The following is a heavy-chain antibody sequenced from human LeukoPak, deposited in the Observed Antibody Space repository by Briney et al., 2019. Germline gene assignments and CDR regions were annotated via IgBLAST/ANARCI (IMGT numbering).Heavy chain of an antibody. CDR3: ARGRYSYGLDY. J-gene: IGHJ4*02. CDR1: GFTVSSNY. D-gene: IGHD5-18*01. V-gene: IGHV4-34*01. CDR2: INHSGST. Sequence: GSLRLSCAASGFTVSSNYMSWIRQPPGKGLEWIGEINHSGSTNYNPSLKSRVTISVDTSKNQFSLKLSSVTAADTAVYYCARGRYSYGLDYWGQGTLVTVSS.